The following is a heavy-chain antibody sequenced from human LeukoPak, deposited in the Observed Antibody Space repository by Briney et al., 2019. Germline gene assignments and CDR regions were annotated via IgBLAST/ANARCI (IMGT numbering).Heavy chain of an antibody. J-gene: IGHJ6*02. D-gene: IGHD4-17*01. Sequence: ASVKVSCKASGGTFSNYAISWVRQAPGQGLEWMGGIIPIFGTANYAQKFQGRVTITADESTSTAYMELSSLRSEDTAVYYCARDYPVTTGHYYGMDVWGQGTTVTVSS. CDR2: IIPIFGTA. CDR3: ARDYPVTTGHYYGMDV. V-gene: IGHV1-69*13. CDR1: GGTFSNYA.